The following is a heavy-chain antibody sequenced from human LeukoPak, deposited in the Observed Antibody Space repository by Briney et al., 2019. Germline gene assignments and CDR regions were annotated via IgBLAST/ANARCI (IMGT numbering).Heavy chain of an antibody. D-gene: IGHD1-26*01. J-gene: IGHJ5*02. Sequence: GASVKVSCKASGYTFTSYYMDWVREAPGQGLEWMGIINPSGGSTSYAQKFQGRVTMTRDTSTSTVYMELSSLRSEDTAVYYCARAKGVGATTSQFDPWGQGTLVTVSS. V-gene: IGHV1-46*01. CDR3: ARAKGVGATTSQFDP. CDR2: INPSGGST. CDR1: GYTFTSYY.